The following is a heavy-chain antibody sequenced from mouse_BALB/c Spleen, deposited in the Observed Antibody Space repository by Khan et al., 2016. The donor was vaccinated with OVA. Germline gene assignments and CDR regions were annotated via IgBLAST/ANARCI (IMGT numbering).Heavy chain of an antibody. Sequence: QVQLKESGPGLVQPSQNLSITCTVSGCSLITYGVHWVRQSPGKGLEWLGVIWSGGSTDYNEAFISRLSISKDNSKSQVFFKMNSLQSDDTAIYYCARSSYRYDFTYWGRGTLVTVSS. D-gene: IGHD2-12*01. CDR1: GCSLITYG. CDR2: IWSGGST. J-gene: IGHJ3*01. V-gene: IGHV2-4-1*01. CDR3: ARSSYRYDFTY.